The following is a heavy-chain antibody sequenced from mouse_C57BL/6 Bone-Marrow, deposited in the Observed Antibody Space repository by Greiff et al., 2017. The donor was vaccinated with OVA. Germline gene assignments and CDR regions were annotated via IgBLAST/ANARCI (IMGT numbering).Heavy chain of an antibody. J-gene: IGHJ3*01. Sequence: VQLQQPGAELVKPGASVKMSCKASGYTFTSYWITWVKQRPGQGLEWIGDIYPGSGSTNYNEKFKSKATLTVDTSSSTAYMQLSSLTSEDSAVYYCARRDYDDLRFAYWGQGTLVTVSA. V-gene: IGHV1-55*01. CDR1: GYTFTSYW. CDR3: ARRDYDDLRFAY. D-gene: IGHD2-4*01. CDR2: IYPGSGST.